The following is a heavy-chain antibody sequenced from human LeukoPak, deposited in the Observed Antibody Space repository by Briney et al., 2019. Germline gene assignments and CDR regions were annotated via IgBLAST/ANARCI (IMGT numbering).Heavy chain of an antibody. CDR1: GGSISSYY. Sequence: SETLSLTCTVSGGSISSYYWSWIRQPPGKGLEWIGYIYYSGSTNYNPSLKSRVTISVDTSKNQFSLKLSSVTAADTAVYYCARDGIAAAEGYYYYMDVWGKGTTVTISS. D-gene: IGHD6-13*01. CDR2: IYYSGST. CDR3: ARDGIAAAEGYYYYMDV. J-gene: IGHJ6*03. V-gene: IGHV4-59*01.